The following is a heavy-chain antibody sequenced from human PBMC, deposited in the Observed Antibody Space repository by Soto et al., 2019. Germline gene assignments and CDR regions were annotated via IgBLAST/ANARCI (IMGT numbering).Heavy chain of an antibody. J-gene: IGHJ6*02. V-gene: IGHV3-48*02. D-gene: IGHD6-6*01. CDR2: ISSSSSTI. Sequence: SLRLSCAASGFTFSSYSMNWVRQAPGKGLEWVSYISSSSSTIYYADSVKGRFTISRDNAKNSLYLQMNSLRDKDTAVYYCARPEYSSSSYSMDVWGQGTTVTVSS. CDR1: GFTFSSYS. CDR3: ARPEYSSSSYSMDV.